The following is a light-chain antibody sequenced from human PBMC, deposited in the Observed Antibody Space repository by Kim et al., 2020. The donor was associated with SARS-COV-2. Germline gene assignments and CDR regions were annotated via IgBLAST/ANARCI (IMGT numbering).Light chain of an antibody. J-gene: IGLJ3*02. Sequence: SSYLIQDPAVSFSFFHPFMIPFPLDSLRSYYASWYQQKPGQAPVLVIYGKNNRPSGIPDRFSGSSSGNTASLTITGAQAEDEADYYCNSRDSSGLGWVFGGGTQLTVL. CDR3: NSRDSSGLGWV. V-gene: IGLV3-19*01. CDR1: SLRSYY. CDR2: GKN.